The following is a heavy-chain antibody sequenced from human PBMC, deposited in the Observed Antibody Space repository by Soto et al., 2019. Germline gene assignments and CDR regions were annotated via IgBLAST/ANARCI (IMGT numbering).Heavy chain of an antibody. Sequence: GGSLRLSCAASGFTVSSNYMSWVRQAPGKGLEWVSVIYSGGSTYYADSVKGRFTISRDNSKNTLYLQMNSLRAEDTAVYYCVSITMIVRNYYYGMDVWGQGTTVTVSS. CDR1: GFTVSSNY. D-gene: IGHD3-22*01. CDR2: IYSGGST. J-gene: IGHJ6*02. CDR3: VSITMIVRNYYYGMDV. V-gene: IGHV3-53*01.